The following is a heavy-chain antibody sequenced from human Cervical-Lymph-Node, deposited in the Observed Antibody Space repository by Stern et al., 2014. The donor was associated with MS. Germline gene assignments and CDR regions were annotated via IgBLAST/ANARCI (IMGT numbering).Heavy chain of an antibody. J-gene: IGHJ4*02. D-gene: IGHD2-15*01. CDR1: GFTFSPFS. Sequence: EVQLVESGGGLVQPGGSLRLSCTASGFTFSPFSMQWVRQAPGKALEWVAYISGNGTTTYYSDSVKGRFTISRDNANNSLYLQMNGLRDEDTAVYYCATPTPAHYWGQGTLVTVSS. CDR3: ATPTPAHY. CDR2: ISGNGTTT. V-gene: IGHV3-48*02.